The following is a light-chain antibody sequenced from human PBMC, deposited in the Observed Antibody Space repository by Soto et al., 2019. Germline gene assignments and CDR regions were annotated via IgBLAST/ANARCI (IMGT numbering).Light chain of an antibody. CDR3: QQYDTYWT. CDR1: QGIRND. Sequence: AIQLTQSPSSLSASVGDRVTITCRASQGIRNDLGWYQQKPGKAPKLLIYAASSLQSGVPSRFSGSGSGTEFTLTISSLQPDDFATYYCQQYDTYWTFGQGTKVDI. V-gene: IGKV1-6*01. CDR2: AAS. J-gene: IGKJ1*01.